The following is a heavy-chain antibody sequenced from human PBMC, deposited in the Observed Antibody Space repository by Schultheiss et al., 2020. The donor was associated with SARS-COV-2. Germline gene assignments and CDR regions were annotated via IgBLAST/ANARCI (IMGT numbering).Heavy chain of an antibody. Sequence: SETLSLTCTVSGGSISSSSYYWGWIRQPPGKGLEWIGEINHSGSTNYNPSLKSRVTISVDTSKNQFSLKLSSVTAADTAVYYCVAGLYWGQGTLVTVSS. V-gene: IGHV4-39*07. CDR3: VAGLY. CDR2: INHSGST. CDR1: GGSISSSSYY. D-gene: IGHD6-19*01. J-gene: IGHJ4*02.